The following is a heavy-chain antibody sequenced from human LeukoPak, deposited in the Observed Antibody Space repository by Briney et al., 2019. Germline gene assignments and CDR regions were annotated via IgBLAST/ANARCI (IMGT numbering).Heavy chain of an antibody. V-gene: IGHV1-3*01. D-gene: IGHD5-12*01. CDR1: GYTFTSYA. J-gene: IGHJ4*02. CDR3: ARTYRGSYRFDY. Sequence: ASVKVSCKASGYTFTSYAMHWVRQAPGQRLEWMGWINAGNGNTKYSQKFQGRVTITRDTSASTAYMELSSLRSEDTAVYYCARTYRGSYRFDYWGQGTLVTVSS. CDR2: INAGNGNT.